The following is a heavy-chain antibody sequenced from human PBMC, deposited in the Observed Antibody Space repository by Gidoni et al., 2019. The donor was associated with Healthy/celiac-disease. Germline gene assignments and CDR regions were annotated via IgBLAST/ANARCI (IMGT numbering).Heavy chain of an antibody. D-gene: IGHD4-17*01. V-gene: IGHV1-69*01. CDR3: ARAIYGGNSGGGGNYYYYYMDV. CDR2: IIPIFGTA. CDR1: GGTFSSYA. Sequence: VQLVQSGAEVKKPGSSVKVSCKASGGTFSSYALSWVRQAPGQGLEWMGGIIPIFGTANYAQKFQGRVTITADESTSTAYMELSSLRSEDTAVYYCARAIYGGNSGGGGNYYYYYMDVWGKGTTVTVSS. J-gene: IGHJ6*03.